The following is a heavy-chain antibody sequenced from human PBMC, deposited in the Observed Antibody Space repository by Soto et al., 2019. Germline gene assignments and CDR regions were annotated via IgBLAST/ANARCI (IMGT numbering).Heavy chain of an antibody. V-gene: IGHV1-18*01. Sequence: ASVKVSCKTSGYSCTTYGITWVRQAPGQGLEWMGWISVHSGSTQSVQKLQGRVTMTTDTSTSTAYMELRSLRSDDTAVYYCARERKGRYEYWGQGTLITVSS. CDR2: ISVHSGST. D-gene: IGHD5-12*01. CDR3: ARERKGRYEY. CDR1: GYSCTTYG. J-gene: IGHJ4*02.